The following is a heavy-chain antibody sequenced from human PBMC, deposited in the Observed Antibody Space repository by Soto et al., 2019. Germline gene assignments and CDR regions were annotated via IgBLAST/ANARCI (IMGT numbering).Heavy chain of an antibody. D-gene: IGHD1-26*01. V-gene: IGHV1-58*02. CDR1: GYTFTSYD. Sequence: VKVSCKASGYTFTSYDINWVRQATGQRLEWIGWIVVGSGNTNYAQKFQERVTITRDMSTSTAYMELSSLRSEDTAVYYCAAVSTTKKIPWGQGTLVTVSS. CDR2: IVVGSGNT. CDR3: AAVSTTKKIP. J-gene: IGHJ5*02.